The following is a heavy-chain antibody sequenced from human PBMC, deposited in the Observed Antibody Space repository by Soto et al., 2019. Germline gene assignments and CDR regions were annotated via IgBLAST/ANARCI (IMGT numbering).Heavy chain of an antibody. CDR3: ARSYVTSRPIDY. D-gene: IGHD3-10*02. CDR1: GYSLTSYY. V-gene: IGHV1-46*01. Sequence: QVHLVQSGAEVKKPGASVKVSCKASGYSLTSYYMHLVRQAPGQGLEWMGITNPGDGSTRYAQKFKGRVTMTSDTSTSTVYMEMSSLTSEDTGVYYCARSYVTSRPIDYWGQGTLVTVSS. CDR2: TNPGDGST. J-gene: IGHJ4*02.